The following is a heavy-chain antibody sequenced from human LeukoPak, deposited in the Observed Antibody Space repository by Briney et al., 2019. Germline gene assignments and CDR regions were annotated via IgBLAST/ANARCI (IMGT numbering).Heavy chain of an antibody. CDR1: GFTFSSYS. CDR2: ISSSSSYI. J-gene: IGHJ5*02. V-gene: IGHV3-21*01. D-gene: IGHD2-21*02. Sequence: GGSLRLSCAASGFTFSSYSMNWVRQAPGKGLEWVSSISSSSSYIYYADSVKGRFTISRDNAKNSLYLQMNSLRAEDTAVYYCARDPSFVVVTASWFDPWGQGTLATVSS. CDR3: ARDPSFVVVTASWFDP.